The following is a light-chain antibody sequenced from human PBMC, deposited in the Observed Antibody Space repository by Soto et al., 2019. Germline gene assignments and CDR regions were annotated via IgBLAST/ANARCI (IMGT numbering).Light chain of an antibody. Sequence: DIQMTQTPSTLSVSVGERGTLTCRFSQTISSWLAWYQQKPGKDPKLLIYKASSLESGVPSRLSGSGSGTEFTITISSLLRDDFATYYCKQYNSVSLLTFGGGTMVDIK. CDR3: KQYNSVSLLT. J-gene: IGKJ4*01. CDR1: QTISSW. CDR2: KAS. V-gene: IGKV1-5*03.